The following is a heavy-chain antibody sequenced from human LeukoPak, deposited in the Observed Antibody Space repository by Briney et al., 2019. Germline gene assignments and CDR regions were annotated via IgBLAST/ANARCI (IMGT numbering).Heavy chain of an antibody. CDR2: IIPIFGTA. Sequence: SVKVSCKASGGTFSSSAISWVRQAPGQGLEWMGGIIPIFGTANYAQKFQGRVTITTDESTSTAYMELGSLRSEDTAVYYCARGGYSYGSSWFDPWGQGTLVTVSS. V-gene: IGHV1-69*05. J-gene: IGHJ5*02. CDR1: GGTFSSSA. D-gene: IGHD5-18*01. CDR3: ARGGYSYGSSWFDP.